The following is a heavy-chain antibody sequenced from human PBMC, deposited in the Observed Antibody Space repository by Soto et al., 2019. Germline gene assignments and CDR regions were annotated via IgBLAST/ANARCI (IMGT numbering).Heavy chain of an antibody. V-gene: IGHV3-30-3*01. CDR2: ISCDGSNK. CDR1: GFIFSDYS. D-gene: IGHD3-9*01. J-gene: IGHJ4*02. CDR3: ARDFDWLSRFDY. Sequence: QVQLVGSGGGVVQPGRSLRLSCAASGFIFSDYSMHWVRQAPGKGLEWVAVISCDGSNKYYADSVKGRFTMSRDNSNNTLYLQMNSLTAGDTAVYYSARDFDWLSRFDYWGQGTLVTVSS.